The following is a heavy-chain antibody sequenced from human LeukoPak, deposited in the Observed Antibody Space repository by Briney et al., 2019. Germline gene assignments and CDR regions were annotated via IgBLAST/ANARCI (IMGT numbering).Heavy chain of an antibody. Sequence: GASVKVSCKVSGYTLTELSMHWVRQAPGKGLEWMGGFDPEDGETIYAQKFQGRVTMTEDTSTDTAYMELSSLRSEDTAVYYCARVATTVIKPPYYYYYYGMDVWGQGTTVTVSS. CDR3: ARVATTVIKPPYYYYYYGMDV. D-gene: IGHD4-17*01. CDR1: GYTLTELS. J-gene: IGHJ6*02. V-gene: IGHV1-24*01. CDR2: FDPEDGET.